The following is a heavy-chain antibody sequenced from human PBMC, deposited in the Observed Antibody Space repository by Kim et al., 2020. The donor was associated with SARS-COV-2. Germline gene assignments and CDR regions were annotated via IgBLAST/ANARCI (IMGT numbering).Heavy chain of an antibody. CDR1: GGSISSYY. CDR3: XRGGGYSVL. V-gene: IGHV4-59*01. D-gene: IGHD5-12*01. Sequence: SETLSLTCTVSGGSISSYYWSWIRQPPGKGLEWIGYIYYSGSTNYNPSLKSRXTISVDTSKNQFSLKLSSMTAADTXXYXCXRGGGYSVLWGQGTLVTVS. CDR2: IYYSGST. J-gene: IGHJ4*02.